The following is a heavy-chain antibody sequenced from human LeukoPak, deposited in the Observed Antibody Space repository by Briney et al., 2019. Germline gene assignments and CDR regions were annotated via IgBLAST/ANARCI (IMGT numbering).Heavy chain of an antibody. CDR3: ARQWGRYCSSTSCYNNYNCFDY. V-gene: IGHV4-39*01. Sequence: SETLSLTCTVSGGSISSSSYYWGWIRQPPGKGLEWIGSIYYSGSTYYNPSLKSRVTISVDTSKNQFSLKLSSVTAADTAVYYCARQWGRYCSSTSCYNNYNCFDYWGQGTLVTVSS. D-gene: IGHD2-2*02. J-gene: IGHJ4*02. CDR2: IYYSGST. CDR1: GGSISSSSYY.